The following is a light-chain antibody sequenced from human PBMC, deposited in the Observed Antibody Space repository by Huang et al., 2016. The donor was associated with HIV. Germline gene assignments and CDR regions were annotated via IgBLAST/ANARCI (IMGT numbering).Light chain of an antibody. CDR1: QGLLYREKIY. CDR3: MQGKRLPYT. CDR2: ERS. V-gene: IGKV2-29*02. Sequence: DIVMTQTPLSLSVTPGQPASISCKSSQGLLYREKIYLYWYLQKPGQSPQLLIYERSNRFSGVPDRFSGSGSPTDFTLKISRVETEDVGVYYCMQGKRLPYTFGQGTRLEIK. J-gene: IGKJ2*01.